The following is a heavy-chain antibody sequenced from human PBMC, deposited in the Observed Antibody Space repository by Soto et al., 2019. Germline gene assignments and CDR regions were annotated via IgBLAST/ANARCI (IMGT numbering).Heavy chain of an antibody. J-gene: IGHJ5*02. D-gene: IGHD6-19*01. V-gene: IGHV4-39*01. CDR2: IYYSGST. Sequence: PSETLSLTCTVSGGSISSSSYYWGWIRQPPGKGLEWIGSIYYSGSTYYNPSLKSRVTISVDTSKNQFYLKLSSVTAADTAVYYCARHQQWLVLGWFDPSGQGTLVTVSS. CDR1: GGSISSSSYY. CDR3: ARHQQWLVLGWFDP.